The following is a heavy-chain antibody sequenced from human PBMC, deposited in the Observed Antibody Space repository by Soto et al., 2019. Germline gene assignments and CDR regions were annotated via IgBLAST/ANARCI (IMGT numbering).Heavy chain of an antibody. J-gene: IGHJ5*02. D-gene: IGHD4-17*01. CDR3: ARSPAYGDYANLDT. V-gene: IGHV4-4*07. CDR1: CDSVSKYY. CDR2: IHSTRSP. Sequence: LSLTCTVSCDSVSKYYWNWIRQPAGKGLEWIGRIHSTRSPNYNPSLKSRVTMSVDTSKNQFSLKLNLTSVTAADTAVYYCARSPAYGDYANLDTWGQGTLVTVSS.